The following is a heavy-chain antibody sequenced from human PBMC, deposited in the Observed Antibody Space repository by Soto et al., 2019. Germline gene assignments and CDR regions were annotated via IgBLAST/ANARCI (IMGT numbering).Heavy chain of an antibody. J-gene: IGHJ3*02. CDR1: GFTFSSYA. D-gene: IGHD6-13*01. CDR3: AKPETLYSRHLGAFDI. V-gene: IGHV3-23*01. Sequence: GGSLRLSCAASGFTFSSYAMSWVRQAPGKGLEWVSAISGSGGSTYYADSVKGRFTISRDNSKNTLYLQMNSLRAEDTAVYYCAKPETLYSRHLGAFDIWGQGTMVTVSS. CDR2: ISGSGGST.